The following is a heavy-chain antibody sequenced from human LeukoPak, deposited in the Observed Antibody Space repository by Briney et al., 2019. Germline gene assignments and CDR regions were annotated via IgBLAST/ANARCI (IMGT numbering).Heavy chain of an antibody. V-gene: IGHV3-74*01. CDR1: GFSFSGHW. J-gene: IGHJ4*02. CDR2: ISPTGSTT. CDR3: ARGPNSNWSGLDF. Sequence: GGSLRLSCTAPGFSFSGHWMHWTRQLPGKGLVWVSRISPTGSTTSYADSVKGRFTVSRDNAKNTLYLQVNNLRAEDTAVYYCARGPNSNWSGLDFWGQGTLLTVSS. D-gene: IGHD6-6*01.